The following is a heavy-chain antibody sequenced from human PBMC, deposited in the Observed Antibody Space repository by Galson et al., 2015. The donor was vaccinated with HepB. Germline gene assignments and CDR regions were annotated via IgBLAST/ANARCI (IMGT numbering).Heavy chain of an antibody. V-gene: IGHV4-34*01. Sequence: ETLSLTCAVYGGSFSGYYWSWIRQPPGKGLEWIGEINHSGSTNYNPSLKSRVTISVDTSKNQFSLKLTSVTAADTAVYYCARQLGFCSSSSCQPWFDPWGQGTLVTVSS. CDR1: GGSFSGYY. CDR3: ARQLGFCSSSSCQPWFDP. CDR2: INHSGST. D-gene: IGHD2-2*01. J-gene: IGHJ5*02.